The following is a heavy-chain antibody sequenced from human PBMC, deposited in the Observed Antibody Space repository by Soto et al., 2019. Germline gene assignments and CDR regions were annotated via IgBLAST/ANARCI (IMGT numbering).Heavy chain of an antibody. J-gene: IGHJ5*02. CDR1: GGSFSGYY. V-gene: IGHV4-34*01. CDR2: INHSGST. D-gene: IGHD6-6*01. CDR3: ARERGSIAARRWFDP. Sequence: ASETLSLTCAVYGGSFSGYYWSWIRQPPGKGLEWIGEINHSGSTNYNPSLKSRVTISVDTSKNQFSLKLSSVTAADTAVYYCARERGSIAARRWFDPWGQGTLVTVSS.